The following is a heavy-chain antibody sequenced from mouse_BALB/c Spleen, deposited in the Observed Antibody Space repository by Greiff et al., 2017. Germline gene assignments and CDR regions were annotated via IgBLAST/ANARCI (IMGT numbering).Heavy chain of an antibody. V-gene: IGHV1S56*01. CDR2: IYPGNVNT. J-gene: IGHJ3*01. CDR3: ARESPAWFAY. Sequence: VKVVESGPELVKPGASVRISCKASGYTFTSYYIHWVKQRPGQGLEWIGWIYPGNVNTKYNEKFKGKATLTADKSSSTAYMQLSSLTSEDSAVYFCARESPAWFAYWGQGTLVTVSA. CDR1: GYTFTSYY.